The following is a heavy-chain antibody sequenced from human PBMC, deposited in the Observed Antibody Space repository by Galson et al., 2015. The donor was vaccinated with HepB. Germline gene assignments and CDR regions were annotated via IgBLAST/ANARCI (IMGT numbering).Heavy chain of an antibody. CDR1: GFTFSRHW. Sequence: SLRLSCAGSGFTFSRHWLHWVRPAPGTGLEWVASIKPEGTEQVYVDSVKGRFTISRDNAKNSLYLRMNSLRVEDTAVYYCAKDREGGWSFDYWGQGTLVTVSS. CDR3: AKDREGGWSFDY. D-gene: IGHD6-19*01. J-gene: IGHJ4*02. CDR2: IKPEGTEQ. V-gene: IGHV3-7*03.